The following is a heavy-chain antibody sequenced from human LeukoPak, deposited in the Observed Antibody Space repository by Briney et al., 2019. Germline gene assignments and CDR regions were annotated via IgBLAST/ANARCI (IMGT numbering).Heavy chain of an antibody. CDR2: INHSGST. CDR3: ARGRRDGYTGYFDY. CDR1: GGSFSGYY. J-gene: IGHJ4*02. D-gene: IGHD5-24*01. Sequence: SETLSLTCAVYGGSFSGYYWSWIRQPPGRGLEWIGEINHSGSTNYNPSLKSRVTISVDTSKNQFSLKLSSVTAADTAVYYCARGRRDGYTGYFDYWGQGTLVTVSS. V-gene: IGHV4-34*01.